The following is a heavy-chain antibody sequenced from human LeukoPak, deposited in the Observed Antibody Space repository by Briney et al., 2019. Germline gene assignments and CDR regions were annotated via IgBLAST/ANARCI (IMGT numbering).Heavy chain of an antibody. Sequence: PSQTLSLTCSVSGGYISMGDYYWSWIRQPPGKGLGWFGYIYYSGSTYYNPSLKSRVTISVDTSKHQFSLKLSSVTAADTAVYYCARGIAAAGNYGMDVWGQGTTVTVSS. CDR3: ARGIAAAGNYGMDV. CDR2: IYYSGST. CDR1: GGYISMGDYY. V-gene: IGHV4-30-4*08. D-gene: IGHD6-13*01. J-gene: IGHJ6*02.